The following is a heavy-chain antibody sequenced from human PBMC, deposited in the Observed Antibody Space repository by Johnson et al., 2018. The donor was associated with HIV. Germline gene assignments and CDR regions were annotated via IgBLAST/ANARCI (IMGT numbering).Heavy chain of an antibody. CDR2: IWYDGSNK. Sequence: QVQLVESGGGLVQPGRSLRLSCAASGFTFSSYGMHWVRQAPGKGLEWVAVIWYDGSNKYYADSVKGRFTISRDNSKNTLYLQMNSLRAEDTAVYYCARGEGGTYLPDAFDIRGQGTMVTVSS. V-gene: IGHV3-30*19. CDR1: GFTFSSYG. J-gene: IGHJ3*02. D-gene: IGHD1-26*01. CDR3: ARGEGGTYLPDAFDI.